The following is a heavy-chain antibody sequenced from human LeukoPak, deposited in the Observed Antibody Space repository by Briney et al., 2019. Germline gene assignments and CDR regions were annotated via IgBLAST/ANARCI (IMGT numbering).Heavy chain of an antibody. CDR1: DDSFSTHY. J-gene: IGHJ5*02. CDR3: ARVSDWFDP. Sequence: PSETLSLTCSVSDDSFSTHYWTWIPHPPGKGLEWIGYISSIGSTNYNPSLKSRVTISVDTSKNQFSLKLGSVTAADTAVYYCARVSDWFDPWGQGTLVTVSS. D-gene: IGHD1-26*01. V-gene: IGHV4-59*11. CDR2: ISSIGST.